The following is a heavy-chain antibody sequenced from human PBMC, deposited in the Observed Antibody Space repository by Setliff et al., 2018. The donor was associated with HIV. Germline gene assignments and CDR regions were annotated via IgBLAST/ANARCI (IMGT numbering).Heavy chain of an antibody. V-gene: IGHV4-59*08. CDR3: ARSPRIGVAGEFEY. CDR2: IYYSGST. J-gene: IGHJ4*02. CDR1: GGSISSYY. D-gene: IGHD6-19*01. Sequence: SETLSLTCTVSGGSISSYYWSWIRQPPGKGLEWIGYIYYSGSTNYNPSLNSRVTISVDTSKNQFSLKVNSVTAADTAVYYCARSPRIGVAGEFEYWGQGTLVTVSS.